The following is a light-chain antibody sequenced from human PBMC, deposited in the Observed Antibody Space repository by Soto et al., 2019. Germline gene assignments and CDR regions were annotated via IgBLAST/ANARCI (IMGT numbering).Light chain of an antibody. Sequence: EIVLTQSPGTLSLSPGERATLSCRASQSVSSSYLAWYQQKPGQAPRLLIYGASSRATGIPDRFSGSGSGTDFTLSISRLEPEDCAGYYCQQYGSSPAWTFGQGTKVEIK. CDR1: QSVSSSY. V-gene: IGKV3-20*01. CDR3: QQYGSSPAWT. J-gene: IGKJ1*01. CDR2: GAS.